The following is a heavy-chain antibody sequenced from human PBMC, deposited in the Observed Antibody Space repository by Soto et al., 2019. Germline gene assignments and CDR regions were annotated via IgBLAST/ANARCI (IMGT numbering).Heavy chain of an antibody. Sequence: ASLKVACKASGYTFTSYDINWVLQATGQGLEWMGWMNPNSGNTGYAQKFQGRVTMTRNTSISTAYMELSSLRSEDTAVYYCARSDGHTDVWGKGTTVTVSS. CDR3: ARSDGHTDV. J-gene: IGHJ6*04. CDR1: GYTFTSYD. D-gene: IGHD2-8*01. CDR2: MNPNSGNT. V-gene: IGHV1-8*01.